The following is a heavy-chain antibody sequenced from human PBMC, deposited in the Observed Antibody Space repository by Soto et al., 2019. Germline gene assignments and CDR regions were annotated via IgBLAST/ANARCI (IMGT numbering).Heavy chain of an antibody. V-gene: IGHV3-23*01. CDR2: LSGSGGST. CDR1: GFSFHTYA. D-gene: IGHD3-16*01. CDR3: AKDLRDWGFFDY. Sequence: VQLLESGGGLVQPGGSLSLSCAASGFSFHTYAMGWVRQAPGKGLEWVSSLSGSGGSTNYADSVKGRFTISRDNSKDTLYLQMNNLRAEDTAMYYCAKDLRDWGFFDYWGLGTLVTVSS. J-gene: IGHJ4*02.